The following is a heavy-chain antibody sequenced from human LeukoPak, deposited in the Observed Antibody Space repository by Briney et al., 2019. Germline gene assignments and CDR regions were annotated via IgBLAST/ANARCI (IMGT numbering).Heavy chain of an antibody. V-gene: IGHV3-48*01. CDR3: AELGITMIGGV. J-gene: IGHJ6*04. Sequence: GGSLRLSCAASGFTFSSYEMNWVRQAPGKGLEWVSYISSSSSTIYYADSVKGRFTISRDNAKNSLYLQLNSLRAEDTAVYYCAELGITMIGGVWGKGTTVTVSS. CDR2: ISSSSSTI. D-gene: IGHD3-10*02. CDR1: GFTFSSYE.